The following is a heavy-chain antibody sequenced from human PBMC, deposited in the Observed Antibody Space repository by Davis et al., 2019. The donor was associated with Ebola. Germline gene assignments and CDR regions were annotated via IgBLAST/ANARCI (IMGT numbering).Heavy chain of an antibody. V-gene: IGHV3-7*03. D-gene: IGHD1/OR15-1a*01. CDR2: IKQDGIQK. Sequence: PGGSLRLSCAASGFSFSNYWMNWVRQAPGKGQEWVANIKQDGIQKYYVDSVKGRFTISRDNAKNTVYLEMHSLRADDTASYYCARGNNMDVWGRGTTVTVYS. J-gene: IGHJ6*04. CDR1: GFSFSNYW. CDR3: ARGNNMDV.